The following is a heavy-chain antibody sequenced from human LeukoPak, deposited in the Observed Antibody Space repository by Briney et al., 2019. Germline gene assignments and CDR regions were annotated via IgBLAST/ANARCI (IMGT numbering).Heavy chain of an antibody. Sequence: ASVKVSCKASGGTFSSYAISWVRQAPGQGLEWMGGIIPIFGIANYAQKFQGRVTITADKSTSTAYMELSSLRSEDTAVYYCARERVDIVATMFYGMDVWGQGTTVTVSS. CDR2: IIPIFGIA. CDR3: ARERVDIVATMFYGMDV. J-gene: IGHJ6*02. D-gene: IGHD5-12*01. CDR1: GGTFSSYA. V-gene: IGHV1-69*17.